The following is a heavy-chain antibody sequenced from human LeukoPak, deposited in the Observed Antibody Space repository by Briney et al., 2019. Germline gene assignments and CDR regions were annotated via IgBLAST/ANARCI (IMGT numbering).Heavy chain of an antibody. CDR2: IWDDGSNK. J-gene: IGHJ4*02. CDR1: GFTFSSYG. CDR3: AKDYCSSTSCYDDY. D-gene: IGHD2-2*01. V-gene: IGHV3-33*06. Sequence: GGSLRLSCAASGFTFSSYGMHWVRQAPGKGLEWVAVIWDDGSNKYYADSVKGRFTISRDNSKDTLYLQVNSLRAEDTAVYYCAKDYCSSTSCYDDYWGQGTLVTVSS.